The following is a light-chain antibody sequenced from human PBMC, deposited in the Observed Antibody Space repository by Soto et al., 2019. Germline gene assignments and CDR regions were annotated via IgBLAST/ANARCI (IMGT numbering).Light chain of an antibody. V-gene: IGKV1-39*01. CDR1: QSVSTS. CDR2: HSS. J-gene: IGKJ4*01. Sequence: DIQMTQSPSSLSASVGARVTITCRASQSVSTSVNWYQQLGGKAPKLLIQHSSTLQSGVPSRFSGSGSGTDFTLTISSLQPEDWATYYCQQNFNNRLSFGGGTKVEIK. CDR3: QQNFNNRLS.